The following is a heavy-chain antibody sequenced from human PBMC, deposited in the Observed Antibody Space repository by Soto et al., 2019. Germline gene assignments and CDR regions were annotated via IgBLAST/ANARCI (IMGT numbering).Heavy chain of an antibody. J-gene: IGHJ6*02. D-gene: IGHD2-8*01. CDR3: ARDSCTNGVCYTYYYGMDV. CDR1: GFTFSSYA. Sequence: GGSLRLSCAASGFTFSSYAMHWVRQAPGKGLEWVAVISYDGSNKYYADSVKGRFTISRDNSKNTLYLQMNSLRAEDTAVYYCARDSCTNGVCYTYYYGMDVWGQGTTVTVSS. CDR2: ISYDGSNK. V-gene: IGHV3-30-3*01.